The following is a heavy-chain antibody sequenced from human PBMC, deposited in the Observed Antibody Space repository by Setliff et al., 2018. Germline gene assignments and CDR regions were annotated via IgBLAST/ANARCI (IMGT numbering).Heavy chain of an antibody. CDR3: ARDFSTPHFGVARGSYYYYYMDV. V-gene: IGHV3-33*01. CDR2: IWYDGTNK. J-gene: IGHJ6*03. CDR1: GFTFSSYG. D-gene: IGHD3-3*01. Sequence: GGSLRLSCAASGFTFSSYGMHWVRQAPGKGLEWVALIWYDGTNKYYADSVKGRFTISRDNSKNTLHLQMNSLRVEDTAVYYCARDFSTPHFGVARGSYYYYYMDVWGKGTTVTVSS.